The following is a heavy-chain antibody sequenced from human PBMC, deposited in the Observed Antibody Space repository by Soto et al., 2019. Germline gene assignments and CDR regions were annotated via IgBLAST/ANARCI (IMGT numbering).Heavy chain of an antibody. CDR1: GYTLTELS. CDR3: ATALEAIVLVPAAMDY. D-gene: IGHD2-2*01. Sequence: ASVKVSCKASGYTLTELSMHWVRQAPGKGLEWMGGFDPEDGETIYAQKFQGRVTMTEDTSTDTAYMELSSLRSEDTAVYYCATALEAIVLVPAAMDYWGQGTLVTVSS. J-gene: IGHJ4*02. V-gene: IGHV1-24*01. CDR2: FDPEDGET.